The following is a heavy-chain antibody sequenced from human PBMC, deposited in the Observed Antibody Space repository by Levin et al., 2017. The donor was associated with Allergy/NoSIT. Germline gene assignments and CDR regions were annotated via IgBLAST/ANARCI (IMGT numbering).Heavy chain of an antibody. D-gene: IGHD2-2*01. V-gene: IGHV3-11*05. CDR1: GFTFRDYY. CDR2: ISGTSSAI. Sequence: GESLKISCAASGFTFRDYYMSWIRQAPGKGLELVSYISGTSSAIIYADSVKGRFTISRDNAQNSLYLQMNSLRAEDTAVYFCARGPFAAAAHSWGQGPLVTVSS. CDR3: ARGPFAAAAHS. J-gene: IGHJ4*02.